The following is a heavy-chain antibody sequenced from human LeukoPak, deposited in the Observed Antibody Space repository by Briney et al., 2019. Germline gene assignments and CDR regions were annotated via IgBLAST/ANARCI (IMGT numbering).Heavy chain of an antibody. V-gene: IGHV3-23*01. D-gene: IGHD3-16*01. CDR1: GFSLSDAW. J-gene: IGHJ4*02. CDR2: ISGSGGST. CDR3: AKTSVPRSLYYMDV. Sequence: GGSLRLSCAASGFSLSDAWMSWVRQVPGKGLEWVSAISGSGGSTYYADSVKGRFTISRDNSKNTLYLQMNSLRAEDTAVYYCAKTSVPRSLYYMDVWGQGTLVTVSS.